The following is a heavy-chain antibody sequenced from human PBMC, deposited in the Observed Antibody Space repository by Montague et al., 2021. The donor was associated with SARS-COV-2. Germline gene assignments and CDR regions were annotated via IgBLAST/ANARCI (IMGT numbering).Heavy chain of an antibody. J-gene: IGHJ5*02. CDR1: GGSISNYY. D-gene: IGHD3-10*01. CDR3: ARDPNYYYTSGSRGNWFDP. V-gene: IGHV4-59*01. Sequence: SETRSLTCTLSGGSISNYYWSWIRQPPGKGLEWIGYIYYSGSTNYNPSLKSRVTISVDTSKNQFSLKLSSVTAADTAVYYCARDPNYYYTSGSRGNWFDPWGQGTLVTVSS. CDR2: IYYSGST.